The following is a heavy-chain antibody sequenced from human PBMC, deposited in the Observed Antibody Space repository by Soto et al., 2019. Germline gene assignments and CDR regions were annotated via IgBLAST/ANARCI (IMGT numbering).Heavy chain of an antibody. D-gene: IGHD6-19*01. CDR1: GGSISGYY. V-gene: IGHV4-59*01. CDR3: ARRGNSGWHEH. CDR2: IHYSGST. Sequence: QVQLQESDPGLVKPSETLSLTCTVSGGSISGYYWRWIRQPPGKGLEWIGYIHYSGSTNYNPSLKSRVTISVDTSKNQLSLKLTSVTAADTAVYYCARRGNSGWHEHWGQGTLVTVSS. J-gene: IGHJ1*01.